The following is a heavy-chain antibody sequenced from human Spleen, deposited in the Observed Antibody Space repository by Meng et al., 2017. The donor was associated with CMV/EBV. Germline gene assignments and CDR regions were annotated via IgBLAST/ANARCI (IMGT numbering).Heavy chain of an antibody. J-gene: IGHJ4*02. V-gene: IGHV3-11*05. CDR3: ARDDTGAGTTDY. D-gene: IGHD1-1*01. Sequence: VRAGVSGGCLVKTGGSLRLSRAASGFTFSDYYMRWTRRAPGKGLGWVYYISSSSSYTNYVDSVKGRFTISRDNDKNSLYLQMNSLRAEDTAVYYCARDDTGAGTTDYWGQGTLVTVSS. CDR1: GFTFSDYY. CDR2: ISSSSSYT.